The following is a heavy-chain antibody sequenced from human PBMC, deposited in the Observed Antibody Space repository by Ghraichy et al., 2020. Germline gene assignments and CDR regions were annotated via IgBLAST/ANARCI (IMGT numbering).Heavy chain of an antibody. Sequence: ASVKVSCKASGYTFTGYYMHWVRQAPGQGLEWMGWINPNSGGTNYAQKFQGRVTMTRDTSISTAYMELSRLRSDDTAVYYCARDRRGVWYSSSSGLGYWGQGTLVTVSS. CDR3: ARDRRGVWYSSSSGLGY. D-gene: IGHD6-6*01. CDR2: INPNSGGT. CDR1: GYTFTGYY. J-gene: IGHJ4*02. V-gene: IGHV1-2*02.